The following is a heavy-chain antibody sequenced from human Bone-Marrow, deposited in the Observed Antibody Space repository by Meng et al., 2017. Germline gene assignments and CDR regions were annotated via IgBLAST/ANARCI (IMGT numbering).Heavy chain of an antibody. Sequence: SETLSLTCTVSGGSISSGSYYWSWIRQPAGKGLEWIGRIYTSGSTNYNPSLKSRVTISVDTSKNQFSLKLSSVTAADTAVYYCARAPYCSGGSCYSIDYYYYGMDVWGQGTTVTVSS. J-gene: IGHJ6*02. V-gene: IGHV4-61*02. CDR1: GGSISSGSYY. CDR3: ARAPYCSGGSCYSIDYYYYGMDV. CDR2: IYTSGST. D-gene: IGHD2-15*01.